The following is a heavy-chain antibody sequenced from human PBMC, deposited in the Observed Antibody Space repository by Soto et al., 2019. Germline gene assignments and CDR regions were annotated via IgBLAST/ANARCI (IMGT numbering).Heavy chain of an antibody. CDR2: IIPIFGTA. V-gene: IGHV1-69*13. CDR3: AREGRGDKGRYYYGMDV. J-gene: IGHJ6*02. Sequence: ASVKVSCKASGGTFSSYAISWVRQAPGQGLEWMGGIIPIFGTANYAQKFQGRVTITADESTSTAYMELSSLRSEDTAVYYCAREGRGDKGRYYYGMDVWGQGTTVTVSS. D-gene: IGHD2-21*02. CDR1: GGTFSSYA.